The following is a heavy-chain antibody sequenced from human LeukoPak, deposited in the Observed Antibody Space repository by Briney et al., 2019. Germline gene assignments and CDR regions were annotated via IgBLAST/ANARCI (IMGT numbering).Heavy chain of an antibody. J-gene: IGHJ4*02. CDR1: GGSISSGSYY. D-gene: IGHD2-15*01. CDR2: IYTSGST. V-gene: IGHV4-61*02. Sequence: SETLSLTCTVSGGSISSGSYYWSWIRQPAGKGLEWIGRIYTSGSTNYNPSLKSRVTISVDTSKIQFSLKLSSVTAADTAVYYCARRGGSWKANYYFDYWGQGTLVTVSS. CDR3: ARRGGSWKANYYFDY.